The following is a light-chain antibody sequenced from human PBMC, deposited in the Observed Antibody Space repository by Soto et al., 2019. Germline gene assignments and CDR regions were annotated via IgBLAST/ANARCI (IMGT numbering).Light chain of an antibody. Sequence: DVQMTQSPSSLSASVGDRITITCRASQGITNSLAWLQQRPGQAPKSLIYSVSTLESGVPSRFSGSGSGTDFTLTITNLQPEDFTTYYCRQYQTYPLTFGGGTKVEMK. J-gene: IGKJ4*01. CDR2: SVS. V-gene: IGKV1-16*01. CDR3: RQYQTYPLT. CDR1: QGITNS.